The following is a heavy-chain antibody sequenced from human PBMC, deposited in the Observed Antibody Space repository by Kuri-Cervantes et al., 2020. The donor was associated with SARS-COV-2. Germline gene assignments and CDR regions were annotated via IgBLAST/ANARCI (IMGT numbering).Heavy chain of an antibody. Sequence: ASVTVSCKASGYTFTNYGVGWVRQGPGQGLEWMGWISAYNGNTNYAQNFQGRVTMTTDTSTSTAYMELSSLRSEDTAVYYCARGIVREYCSGGSCYYPPYFDYWGQGTLVTVSS. V-gene: IGHV1-18*01. D-gene: IGHD2-15*01. CDR2: ISAYNGNT. J-gene: IGHJ4*02. CDR3: ARGIVREYCSGGSCYYPPYFDY. CDR1: GYTFTNYG.